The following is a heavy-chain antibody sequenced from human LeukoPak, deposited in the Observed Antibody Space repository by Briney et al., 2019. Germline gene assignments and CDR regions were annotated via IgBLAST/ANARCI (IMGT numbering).Heavy chain of an antibody. D-gene: IGHD4-17*01. Sequence: SETLSLTCTVSGGSISRYYWSWIRQPPGKGLEWIGYIYYSGSTNYNPSLKSRVTISVDTSKNQFSLKLSSVTAADTAVYYCARSFHDYAPGNWFDPWGQGTLVTVSS. CDR1: GGSISRYY. J-gene: IGHJ5*02. CDR3: ARSFHDYAPGNWFDP. V-gene: IGHV4-59*01. CDR2: IYYSGST.